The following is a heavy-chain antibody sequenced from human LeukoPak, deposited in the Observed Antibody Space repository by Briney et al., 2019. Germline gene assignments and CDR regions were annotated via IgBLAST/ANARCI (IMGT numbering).Heavy chain of an antibody. Sequence: ASVKVSCKASGYTFTTYGLSWVRQAPGQGPEWLGWISTYDDNIKYAQSLQGRLTLTIDTSTSTAYMELRSLRSDDTAVYYCARTIEGWTYGQRYHYMDVWGKGTTVTISS. CDR2: ISTYDDNI. D-gene: IGHD3-10*01. CDR3: ARTIEGWTYGQRYHYMDV. CDR1: GYTFTTYG. V-gene: IGHV1-18*01. J-gene: IGHJ6*03.